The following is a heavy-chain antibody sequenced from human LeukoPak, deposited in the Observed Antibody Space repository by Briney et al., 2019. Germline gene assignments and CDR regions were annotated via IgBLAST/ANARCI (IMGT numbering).Heavy chain of an antibody. V-gene: IGHV4-4*02. CDR2: VHKSGGT. J-gene: IGHJ4*02. CDR1: TDSTTSNW. D-gene: IGHD1-26*01. CDR3: AKEIVGAPTPGAY. Sequence: KPSETLSLTCAVSTDSTTSNWWSWVRQSPGKGLEWIGEVHKSGGTNYYPSLQSRVTMSIDKSKNQIALELTSMTAADTAVYYCAKEIVGAPTPGAYWGQGTLVTV.